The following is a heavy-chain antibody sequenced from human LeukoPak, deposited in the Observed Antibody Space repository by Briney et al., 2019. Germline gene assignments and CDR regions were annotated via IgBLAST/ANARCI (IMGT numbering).Heavy chain of an antibody. CDR1: GYTFTSYD. V-gene: IGHV1-8*03. Sequence: GASVKVSCKASGYTFTSYDINWVRQATGQGLEWMGWMNPNSGNTGYAQKFQGRVTITRNTSISTAYMELSSLRSEDTAVYYCARDLSYDSSGPFDYWGQGTLVTVSS. CDR3: ARDLSYDSSGPFDY. D-gene: IGHD3-22*01. J-gene: IGHJ4*02. CDR2: MNPNSGNT.